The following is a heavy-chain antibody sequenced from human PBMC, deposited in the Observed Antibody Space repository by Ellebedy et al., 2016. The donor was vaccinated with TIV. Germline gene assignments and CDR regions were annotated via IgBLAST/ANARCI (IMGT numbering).Heavy chain of an antibody. CDR2: ISANGGTT. Sequence: GESLKISCAASGFTFSTYPMNWVRQAPGKGLEWVSIISANGGTTYYADSVKGRFTISRDSSKNTLYLQMGSLRADDTAVYYCARDYASGWGQGTLVTVSS. CDR1: GFTFSTYP. CDR3: ARDYASG. V-gene: IGHV3-23*01. J-gene: IGHJ4*02. D-gene: IGHD3-16*01.